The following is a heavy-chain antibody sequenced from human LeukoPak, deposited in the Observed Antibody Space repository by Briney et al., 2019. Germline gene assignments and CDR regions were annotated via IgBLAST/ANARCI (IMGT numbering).Heavy chain of an antibody. J-gene: IGHJ4*02. Sequence: SGGSLRLSCAASGFAFTYAWMTWVRQAPGKGLEWVGRIKAKTDGGSTDYAIPVKGRFTISRDDSKNTLYLQLNSLRAEDTAVYYCVEGQPGGTQLPSWAPYYFDYWGQGTLVTVSS. V-gene: IGHV3-15*01. CDR2: IKAKTDGGST. CDR3: VEGQPGGTQLPSWAPYYFDY. D-gene: IGHD5-18*01. CDR1: GFAFTYAW.